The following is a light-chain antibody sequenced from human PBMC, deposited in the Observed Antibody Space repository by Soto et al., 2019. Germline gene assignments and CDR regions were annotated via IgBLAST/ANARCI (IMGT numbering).Light chain of an antibody. J-gene: IGLJ1*01. CDR3: SSYSGASASSASYV. CDR1: SSDVGTFNL. Sequence: QSVLTQPASVSGSPGQAITISCTGNSSDVGTFNLVSWYQQHPGKAPKLLIFEVSNRPSGVSIRFSGSKSGNTASLTISGLQAEDEADYYCSSYSGASASSASYVFATGTKVTVL. V-gene: IGLV2-23*02. CDR2: EVS.